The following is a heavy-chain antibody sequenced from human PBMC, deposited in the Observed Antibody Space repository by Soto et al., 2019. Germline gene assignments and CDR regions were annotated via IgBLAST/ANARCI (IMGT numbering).Heavy chain of an antibody. J-gene: IGHJ5*02. CDR2: ISAYNGNT. D-gene: IGHD2-8*01. CDR3: ASERVSCTNGVCYPHWFDP. V-gene: IGHV1-18*01. CDR1: GYTFTSYG. Sequence: ASVKVSCKASGYTFTSYGISWVRQAPGQGLEWMGWISAYNGNTNYAQKLQGRVTMTTDTSTSTAYMELRSLRSDDTAVYYCASERVSCTNGVCYPHWFDPSGQGPLVTVSS.